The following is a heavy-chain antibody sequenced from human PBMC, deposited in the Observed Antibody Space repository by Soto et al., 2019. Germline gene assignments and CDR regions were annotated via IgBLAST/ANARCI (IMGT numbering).Heavy chain of an antibody. Sequence: GESLKISCKGSGYSFTSYWIGWVRQMPGKGLEWMGIIYPGDSDTRYSPSFQGQVTISADKSISTAYLQWSSLKASDTAMYYCARHYDILTGYSNPFDYWGQGTLVTVSS. CDR3: ARHYDILTGYSNPFDY. D-gene: IGHD3-9*01. CDR1: GYSFTSYW. J-gene: IGHJ4*02. CDR2: IYPGDSDT. V-gene: IGHV5-51*01.